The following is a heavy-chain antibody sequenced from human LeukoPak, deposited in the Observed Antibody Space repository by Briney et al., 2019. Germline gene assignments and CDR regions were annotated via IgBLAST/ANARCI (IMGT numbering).Heavy chain of an antibody. CDR3: AKDRRDYVWGSYHDY. J-gene: IGHJ4*02. D-gene: IGHD3-16*01. CDR1: GFTFDDYA. V-gene: IGHV3-43*02. CDR2: ISGDGGST. Sequence: GGSLRLSCAASGFTFDDYAMHWVRRAPGKGLEWVSLISGDGGSTYYADSVKGRFTISRDNSKNSLYLQMNSLRTEDTALYYCAKDRRDYVWGSYHDYWGQGTLVTVSS.